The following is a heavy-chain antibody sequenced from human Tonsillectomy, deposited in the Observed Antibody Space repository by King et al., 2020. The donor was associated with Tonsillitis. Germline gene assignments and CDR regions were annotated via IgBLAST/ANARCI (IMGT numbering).Heavy chain of an antibody. CDR1: GYTFTSYD. CDR2: MNPNSGNT. CDR3: ARGGSVLRFLEWLFLFDY. Sequence: QLVQSGAEVKKPGASVKVSCKASGYTFTSYDINWVRQATGQGLEWMGWMNPNSGNTGYAQKFQGRVTMTRKTSISTAYMELSSLRSEETAVYYCARGGSVLRFLEWLFLFDYWGQGTLVTVSS. J-gene: IGHJ4*02. V-gene: IGHV1-8*01. D-gene: IGHD3-3*01.